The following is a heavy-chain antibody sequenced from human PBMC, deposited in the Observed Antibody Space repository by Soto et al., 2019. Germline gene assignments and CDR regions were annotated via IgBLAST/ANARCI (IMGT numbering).Heavy chain of an antibody. CDR3: ATDNGYSYGYLPSY. Sequence: GGSLTLSCAASGFTFCRYSMNCVRQAPGKGLEWVSYISSSSSYIYYVDSVKGRFTISRDNAKNSLYLQMNSLRDEDTAVYYCATDNGYSYGYLPSYWGQGTLVTVSS. J-gene: IGHJ4*02. CDR1: GFTFCRYS. CDR2: ISSSSSYI. D-gene: IGHD5-18*01. V-gene: IGHV3-48*02.